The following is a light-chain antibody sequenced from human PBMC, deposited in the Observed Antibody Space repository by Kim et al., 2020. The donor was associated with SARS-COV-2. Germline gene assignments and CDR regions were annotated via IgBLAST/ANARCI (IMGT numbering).Light chain of an antibody. Sequence: SATIGDRVTITCRVSQSSSPWLAWFQQKPGKAPKLLIYKASTLQSGVPSRFSGSESGTEFTRTITSLQPDDFATYYCQQYKTYRTFGQGTKVDIK. CDR2: KAS. CDR1: QSSSPW. V-gene: IGKV1-5*03. J-gene: IGKJ1*01. CDR3: QQYKTYRT.